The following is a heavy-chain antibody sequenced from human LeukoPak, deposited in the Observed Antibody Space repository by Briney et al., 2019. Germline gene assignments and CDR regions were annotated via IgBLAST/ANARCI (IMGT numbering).Heavy chain of an antibody. CDR3: ASSYYYDSSGPFDY. CDR2: IYYSGST. J-gene: IGHJ4*02. CDR1: GGSISSYY. V-gene: IGHV4-59*12. Sequence: SETLSLTCTVSGGSISSYYWSWIRQPPGKGLEWIGYIYYSGSTNYNPSLKSRVTISVDTSKNQFSLKLSSVTAADTAVCYCASSYYYDSSGPFDYWGQGTLVTVSS. D-gene: IGHD3-22*01.